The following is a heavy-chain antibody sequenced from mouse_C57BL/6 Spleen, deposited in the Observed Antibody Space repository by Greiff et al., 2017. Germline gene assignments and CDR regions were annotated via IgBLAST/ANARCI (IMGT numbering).Heavy chain of an antibody. CDR3: AREGDDGY. CDR1: GYTFTSYW. D-gene: IGHD2-2*01. CDR2: INPSSGYT. J-gene: IGHJ2*01. Sequence: VQLKEPGAELVKPGASVKLSCKASGYTFTSYWMHWVKQRPGQGLEWIGYINPSSGYTKYNQKFKDKATLTADKASSTAYMQLSSLTYEDSAVYKSAREGDDGYWGQGTTLTVSS. V-gene: IGHV1-7*01.